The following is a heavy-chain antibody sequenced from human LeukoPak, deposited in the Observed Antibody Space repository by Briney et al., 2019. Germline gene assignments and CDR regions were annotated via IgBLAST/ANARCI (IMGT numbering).Heavy chain of an antibody. J-gene: IGHJ4*02. D-gene: IGHD6-13*01. Sequence: SETLSLTCTVSGYSISSGYYWGWIRQPPGEGLEWIGSIYHSGSTYYNPSLKSRVTISVDTSKNQFSLKLSSVTAADTAVYYCARSTAYSSSWYYFDYWGQGTLVTVSS. CDR2: IYHSGST. CDR1: GYSISSGYY. CDR3: ARSTAYSSSWYYFDY. V-gene: IGHV4-38-2*02.